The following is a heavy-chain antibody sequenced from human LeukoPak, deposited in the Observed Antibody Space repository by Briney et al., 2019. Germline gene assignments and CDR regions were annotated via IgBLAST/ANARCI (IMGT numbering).Heavy chain of an antibody. Sequence: SETLSLTCTVSGGSLTSYYWSWIRQPPGKGLEWIGYIYYSGSTNYNPSLKSRVTISVDTSKNQFSLKLTSVTAADTAVYYCARDLADGYNWAYWGQGTLVTVSS. D-gene: IGHD5-24*01. CDR1: GGSLTSYY. J-gene: IGHJ4*02. V-gene: IGHV4-59*01. CDR3: ARDLADGYNWAY. CDR2: IYYSGST.